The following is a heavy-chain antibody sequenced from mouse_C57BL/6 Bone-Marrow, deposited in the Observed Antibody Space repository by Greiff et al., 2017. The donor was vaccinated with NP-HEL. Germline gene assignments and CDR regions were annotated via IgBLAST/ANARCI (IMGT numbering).Heavy chain of an antibody. Sequence: QVQLQQSGPELVKPGASVKISCKASGYTFTDCYINWVKQRPGQGLEWIGWIFPGSGSTYYNEKFKGKATLTVDKSSSTAYMLLSSLTSEDSAVDFCARYPLFITTVGGGFAYWGQGTLVTVSA. CDR3: ARYPLFITTVGGGFAY. J-gene: IGHJ3*01. V-gene: IGHV1-75*01. D-gene: IGHD1-1*01. CDR2: IFPGSGST. CDR1: GYTFTDCY.